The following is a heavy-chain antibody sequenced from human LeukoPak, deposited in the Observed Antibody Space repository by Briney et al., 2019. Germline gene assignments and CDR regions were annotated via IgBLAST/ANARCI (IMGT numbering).Heavy chain of an antibody. CDR3: ARVSGGVDTAMVYYYYYYMDV. V-gene: IGHV3-48*03. J-gene: IGHJ6*03. Sequence: PGGSLRLSCAASGFIFSIFDMNWVRQIPGKGLEWVSSISVRDGSRSYADSVKGRFTISRDNAKNALYLQMNSLRAEDTAVYYCARVSGGVDTAMVYYYYYYMDVWGKGTTVTISS. CDR2: ISVRDGSR. D-gene: IGHD5-18*01. CDR1: GFIFSIFD.